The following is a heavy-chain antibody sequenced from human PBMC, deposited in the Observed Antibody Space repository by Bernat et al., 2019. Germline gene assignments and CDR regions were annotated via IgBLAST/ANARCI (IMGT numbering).Heavy chain of an antibody. CDR3: ARKYCSGGSCYSEEFWFDP. CDR1: GFSLSNARMG. V-gene: IGHV2-26*01. CDR2: IFSNDEK. Sequence: QVTLKESGPVLVKPTETLTLTCTVSGFSLSNARMGVSWIRQPPGKALEWLAHIFSNDEKSYSTSLKSRLTISKDTSKSQVVLTMTNMDPVDTATYYWARKYCSGGSCYSEEFWFDPWGQGTLVTVSS. J-gene: IGHJ5*02. D-gene: IGHD2-15*01.